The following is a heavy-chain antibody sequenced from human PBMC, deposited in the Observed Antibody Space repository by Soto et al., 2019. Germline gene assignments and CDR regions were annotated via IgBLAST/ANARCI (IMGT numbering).Heavy chain of an antibody. J-gene: IGHJ6*02. D-gene: IGHD5-18*01. CDR3: AGGGYSYGSHYLYGMDG. V-gene: IGHV4-59*01. CDR2: IYYSGST. Sequence: SETLSLTCTVSGGSISSYYWSWIRQPPGKGLEWIGYIYYSGSTNYNPSLKSRVTISVDTSKNQFSLKLSSVTAADTAVYYCAGGGYSYGSHYLYGMDGLGQGTTVTVSS. CDR1: GGSISSYY.